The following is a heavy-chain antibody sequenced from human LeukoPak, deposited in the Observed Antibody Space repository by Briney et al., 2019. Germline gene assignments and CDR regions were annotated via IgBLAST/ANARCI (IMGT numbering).Heavy chain of an antibody. CDR1: GDSVSSNSVT. CDR2: TYYRSTWYN. J-gene: IGHJ5*02. Sequence: SPILSLTCAISGDSVSSNSVTWNWIRQSPSRGLEWLGRTYYRSTWYNDYAVSVRGRITVNPDTSKNQFSLHLNSVTPEDTAVYYCARRLTQYDCFDPWGQGILVTVSS. CDR3: ARRLTQYDCFDP. D-gene: IGHD2-2*01. V-gene: IGHV6-1*01.